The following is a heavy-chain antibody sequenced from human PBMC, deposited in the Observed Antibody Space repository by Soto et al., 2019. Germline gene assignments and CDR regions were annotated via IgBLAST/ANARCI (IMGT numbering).Heavy chain of an antibody. V-gene: IGHV3-48*02. D-gene: IGHD6-19*01. J-gene: IGHJ3*02. Sequence: GGSLRLSCVASGFPFDMFNMNWVRQAPGKGLEWVSYISSGGVSIYYADSVKGRFTISRDNAKNSLYLQMNSLRDEDTAVYYCARDRRGVAGTARAFDTWGQGTMVTVSS. CDR1: GFPFDMFN. CDR3: ARDRRGVAGTARAFDT. CDR2: ISSGGVSI.